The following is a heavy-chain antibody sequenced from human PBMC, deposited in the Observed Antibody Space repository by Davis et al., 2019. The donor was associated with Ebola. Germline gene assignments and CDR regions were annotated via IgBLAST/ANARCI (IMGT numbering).Heavy chain of an antibody. J-gene: IGHJ5*02. V-gene: IGHV3-23*01. Sequence: PGGSLRLSCAASGFTFSLYAMNWVRQSPGKGLAWVSGISANGGSAYYANSVRGRFSITRDNSKNMLFLQMDSLRVDDTAIYYCAKATPVTQRPWGQGTLVTVSS. CDR1: GFTFSLYA. D-gene: IGHD4-17*01. CDR2: ISANGGSA. CDR3: AKATPVTQRP.